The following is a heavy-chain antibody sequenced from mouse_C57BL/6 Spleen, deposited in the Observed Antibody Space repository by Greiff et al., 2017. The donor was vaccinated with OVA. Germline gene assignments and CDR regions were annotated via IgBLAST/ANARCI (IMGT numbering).Heavy chain of an antibody. D-gene: IGHD2-1*01. Sequence: QVQLQQPGAELVKPGASVKLSCKASGYTFTSYWMQWVKQRPGQGLEWIGEIDPSDSYTNYNQKFKGKATLTVDTSSSTAYMQLSSLTSEDSAVYYCARYHYGNYYWYFDVWGTGTTVTVSS. CDR3: ARYHYGNYYWYFDV. J-gene: IGHJ1*03. CDR2: IDPSDSYT. V-gene: IGHV1-50*01. CDR1: GYTFTSYW.